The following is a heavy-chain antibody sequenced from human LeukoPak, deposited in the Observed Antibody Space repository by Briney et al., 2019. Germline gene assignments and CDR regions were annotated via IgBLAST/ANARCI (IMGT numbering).Heavy chain of an antibody. V-gene: IGHV3-74*01. CDR3: VRGLGDY. Sequence: GGSLRLSCAGSGFTFSGYWMHWVRQAPGKGLVWVSRIDSDGTMITHANSVKGRFTISRDNAKNMLYLQMNILRVEDTAVYYCVRGLGDYWGQGTLVTVSS. CDR2: IDSDGTMI. J-gene: IGHJ4*02. CDR1: GFTFSGYW.